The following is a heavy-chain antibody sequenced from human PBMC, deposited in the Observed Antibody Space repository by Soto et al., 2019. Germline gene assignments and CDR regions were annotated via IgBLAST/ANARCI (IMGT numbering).Heavy chain of an antibody. CDR1: GFTFSSYE. CDR3: ARDFSYGSGWTDY. J-gene: IGHJ4*02. V-gene: IGHV3-48*03. CDR2: ISSSSTI. Sequence: EVQLVESGGGLVQPGGSLRLSCAASGFTFSSYEMNWVRQAPGKGLEWVSYISSSSTIYYADSVKGRFTISRDNAKNSLYLQMNSLRAEDTAVYYCARDFSYGSGWTDYWGQGTLVTVSS. D-gene: IGHD6-19*01.